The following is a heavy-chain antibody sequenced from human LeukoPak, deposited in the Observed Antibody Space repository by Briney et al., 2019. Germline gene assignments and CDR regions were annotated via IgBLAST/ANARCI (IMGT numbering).Heavy chain of an antibody. CDR3: ARGLGHCGGDCFSSWYLDI. CDR2: MNPQSGDG. J-gene: IGHJ2*01. CDR1: GYIFTSYD. V-gene: IGHV1-8*01. Sequence: ASVKVSCKTSGYIFTSYDISWLRQAPGQRLEWLGWMNPQSGDGHSAPKFQGRITLSRDTSINTAYMELRSLTSDDTALYFCARGLGHCGGDCFSSWYLDIWGQGTLVTVSS. D-gene: IGHD2-21*02.